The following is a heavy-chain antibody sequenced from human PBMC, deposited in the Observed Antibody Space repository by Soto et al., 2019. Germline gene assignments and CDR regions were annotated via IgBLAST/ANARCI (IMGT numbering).Heavy chain of an antibody. CDR3: ARDLPTMVRGVLYYYYGMDV. J-gene: IGHJ6*02. V-gene: IGHV1-46*03. D-gene: IGHD3-10*01. CDR2: INPSGGST. Sequence: ASVKVSCKACGYTFTSSYMHWVRQAPEQGLEWMGIINPSGGSTSYAQKFQGRVTMTRDTSTSTVYMELSSLRSEDTAVYYCARDLPTMVRGVLYYYYGMDVWGQGTTVTVSS. CDR1: GYTFTSSY.